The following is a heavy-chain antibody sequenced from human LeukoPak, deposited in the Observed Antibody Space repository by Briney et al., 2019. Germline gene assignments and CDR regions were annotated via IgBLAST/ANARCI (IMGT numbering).Heavy chain of an antibody. Sequence: GGSLRLSGAASGFTSSSYSMNWVRQAPGKGLEGVSSISSSSSYIYYADSVKGRFTISRDNAKNSLYLQMNRLRAEDTAVYYCARDLVPAGMAYWGQGTLVTVSS. V-gene: IGHV3-21*01. CDR1: GFTSSSYS. D-gene: IGHD2-2*01. CDR3: ARDLVPAGMAY. CDR2: ISSSSSYI. J-gene: IGHJ4*02.